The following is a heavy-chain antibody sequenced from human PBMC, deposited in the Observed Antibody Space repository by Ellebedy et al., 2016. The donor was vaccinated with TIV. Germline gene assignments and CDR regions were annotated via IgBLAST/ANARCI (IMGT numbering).Heavy chain of an antibody. CDR2: INSDGSST. CDR3: ARDYGDYTYSDAFDI. Sequence: PGGSLRLSCAASGFPFTSYAMHWVRQAPGKGLVWVSRINSDGSSTSYADSVKGRFTISRDNAKNTLYLQMNSLRAEDTAVYYCARDYGDYTYSDAFDIWGQGTMVTVSS. V-gene: IGHV3-74*01. J-gene: IGHJ3*02. CDR1: GFPFTSYA. D-gene: IGHD4-17*01.